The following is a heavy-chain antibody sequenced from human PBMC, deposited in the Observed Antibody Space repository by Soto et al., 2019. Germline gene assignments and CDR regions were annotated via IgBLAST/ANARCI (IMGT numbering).Heavy chain of an antibody. CDR3: ATHTRWEGLRAFDI. CDR1: GFTFSSYA. Sequence: EVQLLESGGGLVEPGGSLRLSCAASGFTFSSYAMTWVRRAPGKGLEGVSAISGSDGRTYYADSVKGRLTISRDNSKNTLHLQMNSRRAEDTAVDYCATHTRWEGLRAFDIWGQGTMVTVSS. D-gene: IGHD1-26*01. CDR2: ISGSDGRT. V-gene: IGHV3-23*01. J-gene: IGHJ3*02.